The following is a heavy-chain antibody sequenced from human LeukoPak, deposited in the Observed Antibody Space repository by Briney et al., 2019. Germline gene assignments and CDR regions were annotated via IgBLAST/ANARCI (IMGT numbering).Heavy chain of an antibody. Sequence: GGSLRLSCAASGFTFSSYAMSWVRQAPGKGLEWVSAISGSGGSTYYADSVKGRFTISRDNSKNTLYLQMNSLRAEDTAVYYCAKEGYYYDSSGHYDFDYWGQGTLVTVSS. CDR1: GFTFSSYA. CDR3: AKEGYYYDSSGHYDFDY. D-gene: IGHD3-22*01. J-gene: IGHJ4*02. CDR2: ISGSGGST. V-gene: IGHV3-23*01.